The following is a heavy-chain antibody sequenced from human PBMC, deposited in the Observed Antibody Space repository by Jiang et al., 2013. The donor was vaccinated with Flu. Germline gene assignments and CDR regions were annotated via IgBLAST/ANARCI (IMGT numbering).Heavy chain of an antibody. J-gene: IGHJ4*02. CDR3: ARVSVLVSGDY. V-gene: IGHV3-30*04. D-gene: IGHD2-8*02. CDR1: GFTFSSYA. Sequence: AASGFTFSSYAMHWVRQAPGKGLEWVAVISYDGSNKYYADSVKGRFTISRDNSKNTLYLQMNSLRAEDTAVYYCARVSVLVSGDYWGQGTLVTVSS. CDR2: ISYDGSNK.